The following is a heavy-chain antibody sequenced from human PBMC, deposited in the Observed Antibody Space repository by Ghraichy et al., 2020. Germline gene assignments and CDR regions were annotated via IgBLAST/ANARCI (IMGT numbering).Heavy chain of an antibody. CDR1: DGSINSYF. V-gene: IGHV4-59*01. D-gene: IGHD5-24*01. CDR3: ARSFSSGYNSNWFDP. CDR2: VYRSGST. J-gene: IGHJ5*02. Sequence: SETLSLTCTVSDGSINSYFWSWIRQPPGKGLEWIGYVYRSGSTNYNPSLKSRVTISVDTSKRQFSLRLSSVTAADTAVYYCARSFSSGYNSNWFDPWCQGTLVTVSS.